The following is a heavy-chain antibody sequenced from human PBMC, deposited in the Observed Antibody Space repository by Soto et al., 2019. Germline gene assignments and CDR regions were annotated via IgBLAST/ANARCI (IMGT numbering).Heavy chain of an antibody. Sequence: PSATLSLTCTVSGDSLSSGGHYWSWIRQHPGKGLEWIGHIYDSVNTYYSPSLRSRVTISADMSKNQFSLNLRSVTAADTAVYYCARVDHRGYFAILTDYWGQGTLVTVSS. J-gene: IGHJ4*02. D-gene: IGHD3-9*01. CDR2: IYDSVNT. CDR1: GDSLSSGGHY. CDR3: ARVDHRGYFAILTDY. V-gene: IGHV4-31*03.